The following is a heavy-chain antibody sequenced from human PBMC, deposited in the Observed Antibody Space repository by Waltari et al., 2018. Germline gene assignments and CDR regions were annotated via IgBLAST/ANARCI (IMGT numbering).Heavy chain of an antibody. V-gene: IGHV3-7*04. CDR1: GLTFSTYS. D-gene: IGHD6-13*01. CDR2: IKQDGTEK. Sequence: EVQLVESGGGLVQPGGSLRLSCAVSGLTFSTYSMTWVRQAQGKGLEWVANIKQDGTEKYYVDALKGRFSISRDNGKNLLYLHMNSLRADDTTVYYCARDEMHRTTWYHFWGQGTQVTVSS. CDR3: ARDEMHRTTWYHF. J-gene: IGHJ4*02.